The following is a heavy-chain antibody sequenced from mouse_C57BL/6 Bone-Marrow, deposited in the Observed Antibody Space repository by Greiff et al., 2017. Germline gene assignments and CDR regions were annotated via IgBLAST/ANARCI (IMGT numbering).Heavy chain of an antibody. V-gene: IGHV1-72*01. J-gene: IGHJ3*01. CDR2: IDPNSGGT. CDR1: GYTFTSYW. Sequence: QVHVKQPGAELVKPGASVKLSCKASGYTFTSYWMHWVKQRPGRGLEWIGRIDPNSGGTKDNEKFKSKATLTVDKPSSTAYMQLSSLTSADSAVYYCALRFAYWGQGTLVTVSA. CDR3: ALRFAY.